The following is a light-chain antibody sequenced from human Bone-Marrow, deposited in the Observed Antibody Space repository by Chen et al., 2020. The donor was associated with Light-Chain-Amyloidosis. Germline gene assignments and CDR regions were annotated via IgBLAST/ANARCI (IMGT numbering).Light chain of an antibody. CDR1: QTISSNY. CDR2: GSS. Sequence: EIVLTQSPGTLSLSPGEGANLSCRASQTISSNYLTWDQQKFGQAPRLLIYGSSSRATGIPDRFTGSGSGTDFTLTINRLEPEDFAMYDCQQYCTSPLTFGGGTKVEIK. J-gene: IGKJ4*01. V-gene: IGKV3-20*01. CDR3: QQYCTSPLT.